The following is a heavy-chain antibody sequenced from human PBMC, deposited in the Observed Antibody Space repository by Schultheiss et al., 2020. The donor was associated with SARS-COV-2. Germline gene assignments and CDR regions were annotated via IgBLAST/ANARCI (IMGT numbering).Heavy chain of an antibody. V-gene: IGHV3-9*01. CDR2: ISWNSGSI. CDR3: ARDRTLRGWYFDL. J-gene: IGHJ2*01. Sequence: GGSLRLSCAASGFTFDDYAMHWVRQAPGKGLEWVSGISWNSGSIGYADSVKGRFTISRDNAKNTLYLQMNSLRAEDTAVYYCARDRTLRGWYFDLWGRGTLVTVSS. CDR1: GFTFDDYA. D-gene: IGHD1-1*01.